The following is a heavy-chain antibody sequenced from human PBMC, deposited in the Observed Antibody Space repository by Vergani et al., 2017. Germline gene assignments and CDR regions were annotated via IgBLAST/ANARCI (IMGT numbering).Heavy chain of an antibody. CDR3: ASSRPESDDYVSDY. V-gene: IGHV3-33*01. CDR2: IWYDGSNK. Sequence: QVQLVESGGGVVQPGRSLRLSCAASGFTFSSYGMHWVRQAPGKGLEWVAVIWYDGSNKYYADSVKGRFTISRDNSKNTLYLQMNSLRAEDTAVYYCASSRPESDDYVSDYWGQGTLVTVSS. D-gene: IGHD4/OR15-4a*01. J-gene: IGHJ4*02. CDR1: GFTFSSYG.